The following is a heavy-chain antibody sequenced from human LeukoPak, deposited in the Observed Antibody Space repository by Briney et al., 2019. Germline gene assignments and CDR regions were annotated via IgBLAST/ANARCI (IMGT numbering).Heavy chain of an antibody. CDR1: GFTFDDYA. J-gene: IGHJ6*02. CDR2: ISWNSGSI. V-gene: IGHV3-9*01. CDR3: AKDAWGYTMVRGVINYGMDV. Sequence: AGRSLRLSCAASGFTFDDYAMHWVRQAPGKGLEWVSGISWNSGSIGYADSVKGRFTISRDNAKNSLYLQMNSLRAEDTALYYCAKDAWGYTMVRGVINYGMDVWGQGTTVTVSS. D-gene: IGHD3-10*01.